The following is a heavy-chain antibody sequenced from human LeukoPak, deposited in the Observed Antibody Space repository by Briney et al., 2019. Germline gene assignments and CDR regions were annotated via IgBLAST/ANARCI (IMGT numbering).Heavy chain of an antibody. D-gene: IGHD6-19*01. J-gene: IGHJ4*02. V-gene: IGHV4-34*01. CDR3: ARGRGWNFFDY. Sequence: SETLSLTCGVNGASLSGYYWTWIRQFPGKGLEWIGEINHSGTTDDNPSLKSRVTISVDASKTQFSLKLTSVTAADTAVYYCARGRGWNFFDYWGLGTLVTVSS. CDR1: GASLSGYY. CDR2: INHSGTT.